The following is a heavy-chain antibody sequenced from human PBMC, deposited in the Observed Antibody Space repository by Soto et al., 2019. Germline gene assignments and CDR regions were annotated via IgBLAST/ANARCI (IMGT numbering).Heavy chain of an antibody. V-gene: IGHV1-8*02. CDR2: MNPINGAT. D-gene: IGHD6-13*01. Sequence: ASVKVSCKASGYDFTAYDINWVRQASGQGLEWMGWMNPINGATGTARRFQGRVSLSRNTATGTAYLELTSLRSDDTAVYYCGRGPSPRAPAGGTPYYYAMDVWGQGATVTVSS. J-gene: IGHJ6*02. CDR3: GRGPSPRAPAGGTPYYYAMDV. CDR1: GYDFTAYD.